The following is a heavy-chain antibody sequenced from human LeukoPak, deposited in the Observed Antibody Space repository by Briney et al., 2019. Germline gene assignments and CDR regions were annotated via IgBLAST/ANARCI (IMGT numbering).Heavy chain of an antibody. D-gene: IGHD1-1*01. J-gene: IGHJ4*02. Sequence: GGSLRLSCTASGFTFDDYAMHWVRHAPGKGLEWVSGISWNSGSIDYAGSVRGRFTISRDNANNSLFLHMSSLSAEGTALYYCAKGTGKYWTYFDNWGQGTLVTVSS. V-gene: IGHV3-9*01. CDR1: GFTFDDYA. CDR3: AKGTGKYWTYFDN. CDR2: ISWNSGSI.